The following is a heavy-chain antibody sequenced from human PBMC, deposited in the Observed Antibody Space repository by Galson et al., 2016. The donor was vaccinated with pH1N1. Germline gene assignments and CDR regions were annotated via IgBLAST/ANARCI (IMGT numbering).Heavy chain of an antibody. Sequence: LRLSCAASGFAFRTYGMHWVRQAPGKGLEWVAGMPFDGNDKYYVDSVKGRFTIARDKSSNMPYLQMNSLRNEDTAVYYCAKDHSPYCTGGSCYSKGFDSWGQGTTVTVSS. D-gene: IGHD2-15*01. J-gene: IGHJ6*02. CDR1: GFAFRTYG. V-gene: IGHV3-30*18. CDR3: AKDHSPYCTGGSCYSKGFDS. CDR2: MPFDGNDK.